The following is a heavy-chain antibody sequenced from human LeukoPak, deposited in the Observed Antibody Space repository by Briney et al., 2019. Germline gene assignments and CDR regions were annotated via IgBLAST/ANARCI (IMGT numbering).Heavy chain of an antibody. CDR2: IYYSGST. J-gene: IGHJ4*02. CDR1: GGSLSSYY. V-gene: IGHV4-59*01. D-gene: IGHD3-9*01. Sequence: PSETLSLTCTVYGGSLSSYYWSWNRRPPGKGLEWIGYIYYSGSTNYNPSLKSRETISVDTSKNQFSLKLSSVTAADTAVYYCARVAGDYDILTGYTYFDYWGQGTLVTVSS. CDR3: ARVAGDYDILTGYTYFDY.